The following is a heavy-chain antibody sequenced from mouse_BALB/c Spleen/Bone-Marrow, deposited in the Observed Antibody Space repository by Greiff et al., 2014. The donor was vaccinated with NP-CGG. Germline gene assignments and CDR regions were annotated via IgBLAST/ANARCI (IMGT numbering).Heavy chain of an antibody. CDR3: ARDSFLITRALDY. Sequence: VKLVESGPGLVAPSQSLSITCTVSGFSLTGYGVSWVRQPPGKGLEWLGMIRGDGSTDYNSALKSRLSITKDNSKSQVFLKMSSLQTDDTARYYCARDSFLITRALDYWGQGTSVTVSS. CDR2: IRGDGST. CDR1: GFSLTGYG. D-gene: IGHD2-4*01. J-gene: IGHJ4*01. V-gene: IGHV2-6-7*01.